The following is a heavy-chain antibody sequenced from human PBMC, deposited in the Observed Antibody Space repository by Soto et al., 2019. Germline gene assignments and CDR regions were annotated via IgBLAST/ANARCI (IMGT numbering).Heavy chain of an antibody. D-gene: IGHD3-10*01. J-gene: IGHJ6*02. CDR3: ATAYYSSGTYYYGLDV. CDR1: GFIFSNYA. V-gene: IGHV3-23*01. Sequence: EVQLLESGGGLVQPGGSLRLSCAASGFIFSNYAMSWVRQAPGVGLVWVSSISGDGGSTFYADSVRGRFTMTTDKSKNVLYLQMNSLRGEDTALYYCATAYYSSGTYYYGLDVWGQGTTVTVSS. CDR2: ISGDGGST.